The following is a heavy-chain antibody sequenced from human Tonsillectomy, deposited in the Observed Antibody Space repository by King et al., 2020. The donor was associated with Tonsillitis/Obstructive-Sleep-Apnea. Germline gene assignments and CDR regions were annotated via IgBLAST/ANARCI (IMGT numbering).Heavy chain of an antibody. CDR2: ITPNSGGT. J-gene: IGHJ4*02. Sequence: VQLVESGAEVKKPGASVKISCKASGYTFTTYYIHWVRQAPGQGIEWKGWITPNSGGTNYAQKFQGRVTMTGDTSISTAYMELNRLTSDDTAVYYCASESTLGADYWGQGALVTVSS. V-gene: IGHV1-2*02. CDR1: GYTFTTYY. D-gene: IGHD3-16*01. CDR3: ASESTLGADY.